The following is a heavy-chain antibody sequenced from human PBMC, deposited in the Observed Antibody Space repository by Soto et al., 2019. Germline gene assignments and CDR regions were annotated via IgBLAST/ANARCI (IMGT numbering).Heavy chain of an antibody. J-gene: IGHJ3*02. CDR2: IYWDDDR. CDR3: AHSEGAFDI. V-gene: IGHV2-5*02. Sequence: QITLKESGPTLVKPTQTLTLTCTFSGFSLSTSGVGVGWIRQPPGKALEWLALIYWDDDRSYSPSLKSRLTITKDTSKIKVVLTMTNMDPVDTATYDCAHSEGAFDIWGQGTMVTVSS. CDR1: GFSLSTSGVG.